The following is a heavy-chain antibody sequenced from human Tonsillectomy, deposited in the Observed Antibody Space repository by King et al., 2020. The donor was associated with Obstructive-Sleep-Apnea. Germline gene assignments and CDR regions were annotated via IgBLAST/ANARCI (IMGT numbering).Heavy chain of an antibody. CDR1: GFAFSSFD. V-gene: IGHV3-48*04. J-gene: IGHJ4*02. D-gene: IGHD1/OR15-1a*01. Sequence: VQLVESGGGLVQPGGSQRLSCVASGFAFSSFDMTWVRQAPGKGLEWVAYISRTSTTIYYADSVNGRFSVSRDHSKNSLFLQMNNLRAEDTAVYFCSTVQNNSGRKHFADWGQGTLVIVSS. CDR3: STVQNNSGRKHFAD. CDR2: ISRTSTTI.